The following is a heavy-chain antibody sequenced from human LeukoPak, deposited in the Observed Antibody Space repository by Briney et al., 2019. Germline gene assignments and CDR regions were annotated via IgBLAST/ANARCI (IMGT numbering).Heavy chain of an antibody. Sequence: GGSLRLSCAASGFTLSSYWMIWVRQAPGKGLEWVANIKQDGSEISYVDSVKGRYTISRDNAKDSLYLQMNSLRAEDTAVYYCVRGNPFGGYWGQGTLVTVSS. D-gene: IGHD2-15*01. V-gene: IGHV3-7*03. CDR3: VRGNPFGGY. CDR2: IKQDGSEI. CDR1: GFTLSSYW. J-gene: IGHJ4*02.